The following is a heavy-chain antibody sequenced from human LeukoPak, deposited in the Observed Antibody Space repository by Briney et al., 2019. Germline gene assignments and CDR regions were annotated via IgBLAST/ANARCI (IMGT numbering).Heavy chain of an antibody. CDR1: GGSISSSSYY. CDR3: ARIWLRAFDI. V-gene: IGHV4-39*01. J-gene: IGHJ3*02. CDR2: IYYSGST. Sequence: PSETLSLTCTVSGGSISSSSYYWGWIRQPPGKGLEWIGSIYYSGSTYYNPSLKSRVTISVDTSKNQFSLKLSSATAADTAVYYCARIWLRAFDIWGQGTMVTVSS. D-gene: IGHD5-24*01.